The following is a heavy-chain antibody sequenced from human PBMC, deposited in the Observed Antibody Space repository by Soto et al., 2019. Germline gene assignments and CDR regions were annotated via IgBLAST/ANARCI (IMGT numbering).Heavy chain of an antibody. CDR2: IIPIFGTA. J-gene: IGHJ6*02. V-gene: IGHV1-69*13. CDR3: ARSWSGSTSGRVDV. D-gene: IGHD3-3*01. Sequence: GASVKVSCKASGGTFSSYAISWVRQAPGQGLEWMGGIIPIFGTANYAQKFQGRVTITADESTSTAYMELSSLRSEDTALYYCARSWSGSTSGRVDVWGRGTTVTVSS. CDR1: GGTFSSYA.